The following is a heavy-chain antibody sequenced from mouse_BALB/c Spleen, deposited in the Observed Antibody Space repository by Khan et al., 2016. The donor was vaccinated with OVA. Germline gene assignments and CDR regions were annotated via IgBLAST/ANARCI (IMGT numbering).Heavy chain of an antibody. V-gene: IGHV2-9-2*01. CDR3: VRRGNNYSSFYWYFDV. Sequence: QVQLKESGPGLVAPSQSLSITCTVSGFSLTSYDISWIRQPPGKGLEWLGVIWTGGGPNYNSAFMSRLSIGKDNSKSQVFLKMNSLQSDDTARYYCVRRGNNYSSFYWYFDVWGAGTTVTVSS. D-gene: IGHD1-1*01. CDR2: IWTGGGP. J-gene: IGHJ1*01. CDR1: GFSLTSYD.